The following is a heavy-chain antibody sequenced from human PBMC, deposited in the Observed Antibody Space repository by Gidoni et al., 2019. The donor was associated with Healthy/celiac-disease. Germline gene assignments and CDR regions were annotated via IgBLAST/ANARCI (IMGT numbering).Heavy chain of an antibody. CDR3: ARLSIVGATFEAGGDY. V-gene: IGHV5-51*03. D-gene: IGHD1-26*01. Sequence: EVQLVQSGAEVKKPGESLKISGKGSGYRFTSYWIGWVHQMPGKGLEWMGIIYPGDSDTRYSPSFQGQVTISADKSISTAYLQWSSLKASDTAMYYCARLSIVGATFEAGGDYWGQGTLVTVSS. CDR1: GYRFTSYW. CDR2: IYPGDSDT. J-gene: IGHJ4*02.